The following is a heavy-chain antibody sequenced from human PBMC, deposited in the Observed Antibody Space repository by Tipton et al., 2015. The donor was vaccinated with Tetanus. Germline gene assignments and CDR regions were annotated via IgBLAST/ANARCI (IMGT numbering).Heavy chain of an antibody. Sequence: SLRLSCAASGFTVSSNYMTWVRQAPGKGLEWVSLIYSGGNTYYADSVKGRFTISRDNSKNTLYLQMNSLRAEDAAVYYCNGGSTRASFDYWGLGTLVTVSS. CDR1: GFTVSSNY. J-gene: IGHJ4*02. V-gene: IGHV3-53*01. CDR2: IYSGGNT. D-gene: IGHD2-2*01. CDR3: NGGSTRASFDY.